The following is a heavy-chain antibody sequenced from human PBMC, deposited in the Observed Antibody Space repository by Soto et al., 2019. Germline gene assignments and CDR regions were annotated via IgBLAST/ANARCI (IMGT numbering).Heavy chain of an antibody. V-gene: IGHV1-3*01. D-gene: IGHD1-26*01. CDR1: GYTFTSYA. CDR2: INAGNGNT. Sequence: VQLVQSGAEVKKPGASVKVSCKASGYTFTSYAMHWVRQAPGQRLEWMGWINAGNGNTKYSQKFQGRVTITRDTSASTAYMELSSLRSEDTAVYYCARSTVVVGANIDYWGQGTLVTVSS. CDR3: ARSTVVVGANIDY. J-gene: IGHJ4*02.